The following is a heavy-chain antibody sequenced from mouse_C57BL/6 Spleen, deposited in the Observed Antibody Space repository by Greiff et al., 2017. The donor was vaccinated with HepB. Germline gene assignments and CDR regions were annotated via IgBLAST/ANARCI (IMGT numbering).Heavy chain of an antibody. D-gene: IGHD4-1*01. Sequence: QVQLQQSGTELVKPGASVKLSCKASGYTFTSYWMHWVKQRPGRGLEWIGNINPSNGGTNYNEKFKSKATLTVDTSSSTAYMQLSSLTSEDSAVYYCARSGPGTWFAYWGQGTLVTVSA. CDR3: ARSGPGTWFAY. CDR1: GYTFTSYW. J-gene: IGHJ3*01. V-gene: IGHV1-53*01. CDR2: INPSNGGT.